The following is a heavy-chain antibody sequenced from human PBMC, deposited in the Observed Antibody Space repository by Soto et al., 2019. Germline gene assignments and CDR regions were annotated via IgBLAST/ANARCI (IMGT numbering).Heavy chain of an antibody. Sequence: GGSLRLSCAASGFTFSSYAMSWVRQAPGKGLEWVSAISGSGGSTYYADSVKGRFTISRDNSKNTLYLQMNSLRAEDTAVYYCANGGENVDTAMVQGYWFDPWGQGTLVTVSS. V-gene: IGHV3-23*01. CDR2: ISGSGGST. CDR1: GFTFSSYA. D-gene: IGHD5-18*01. J-gene: IGHJ5*02. CDR3: ANGGENVDTAMVQGYWFDP.